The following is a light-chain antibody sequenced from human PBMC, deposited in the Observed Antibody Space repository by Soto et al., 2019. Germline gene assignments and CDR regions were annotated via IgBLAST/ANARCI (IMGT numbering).Light chain of an antibody. CDR3: QSYDSTLDARYV. V-gene: IGLV1-40*01. CDR2: GDS. J-gene: IGLJ1*01. CDR1: GSNIGAGYD. Sequence: QSVLTHPPSVSGAPGQRVTISCTGSGSNIGAGYDVHWYQHRPGTAPKLLVFGDSHRPSGVPDRFSGSKSGTSASLAITGLQAEDEGDYYSQSYDSTLDARYVFGTVTKLTVL.